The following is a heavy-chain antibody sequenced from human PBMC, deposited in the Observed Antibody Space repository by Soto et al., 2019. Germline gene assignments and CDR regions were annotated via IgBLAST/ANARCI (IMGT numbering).Heavy chain of an antibody. Sequence: QVQLVESGGGVVQPGRSLRLSCAASGFTFSSYGMHGVRQAPGKGLEWVAVISYDGSNKYDADSVKGPFTISRDNSKNKRYLQMNGVRAEDTAVYYYATDQKRRRWYNRYYYCGMAVGGQGPTVTVSS. D-gene: IGHD6-13*01. CDR1: GFTFSSYG. V-gene: IGHV3-30*03. J-gene: IGHJ6*02. CDR3: ATDQKRRRWYNRYYYCGMAV. CDR2: ISYDGSNK.